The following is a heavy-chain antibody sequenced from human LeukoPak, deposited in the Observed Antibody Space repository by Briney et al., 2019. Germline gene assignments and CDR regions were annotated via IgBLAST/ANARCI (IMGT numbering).Heavy chain of an antibody. CDR1: GGTFSCYA. CDR3: ARGGSTTIFGVVIMDNWYFDL. D-gene: IGHD3-3*01. Sequence: ASVKVSCKASGGTFSCYAISWVRQAPGQGLEWMGRIIPILGIANYAQKFQGRVTITADKSTSTAYMELSSLRSEDTAVYYCARGGSTTIFGVVIMDNWYFDLWGRGTLVTVSS. J-gene: IGHJ2*01. CDR2: IIPILGIA. V-gene: IGHV1-69*04.